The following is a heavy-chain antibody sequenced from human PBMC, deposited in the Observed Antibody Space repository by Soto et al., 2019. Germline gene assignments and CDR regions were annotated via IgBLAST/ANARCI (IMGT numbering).Heavy chain of an antibody. Sequence: ASVKVSCKASGYTFTSYGIHWVRQAPGQRLEWMGWINAANGDTKYSPKFQGRVTITRDTSASTAYMELSSLRSDDTAVYYCARDEVPAANWLDRWGQGTLVTVSS. J-gene: IGHJ5*02. D-gene: IGHD2-2*01. CDR1: GYTFTSYG. V-gene: IGHV1-3*01. CDR2: INAANGDT. CDR3: ARDEVPAANWLDR.